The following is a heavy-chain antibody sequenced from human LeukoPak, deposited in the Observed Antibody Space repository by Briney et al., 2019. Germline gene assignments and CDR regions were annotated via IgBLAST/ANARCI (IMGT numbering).Heavy chain of an antibody. CDR2: ISYDGSKK. CDR3: ARGVLYGVKFDY. CDR1: GFTFNNYA. Sequence: GGALRISCAASGFTFNNYAMPWVRQAPGKGLERVALISYDGSKKYYADSVKGRFTISRDNSENTLYLVMNSLTAEDKALYYCARGVLYGVKFDYWGQGTLVTDSS. V-gene: IGHV3-30*04. J-gene: IGHJ4*02. D-gene: IGHD4-17*01.